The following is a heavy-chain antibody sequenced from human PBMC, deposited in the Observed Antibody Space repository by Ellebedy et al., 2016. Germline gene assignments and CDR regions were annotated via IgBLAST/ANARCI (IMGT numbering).Heavy chain of an antibody. CDR1: AVIFDNFF. Sequence: GGSLRLSXRASAVIFDNFFMSWVRQAPGKGLEWVSTINADSDDTRLADSVKGRFTVSRDNPRKTVYLRMNSLRVEDTARYYCRRGHYADYWGQGTLVTVSS. D-gene: IGHD3-10*01. CDR2: INADSDDT. V-gene: IGHV3-23*01. J-gene: IGHJ4*02. CDR3: RRGHYADY.